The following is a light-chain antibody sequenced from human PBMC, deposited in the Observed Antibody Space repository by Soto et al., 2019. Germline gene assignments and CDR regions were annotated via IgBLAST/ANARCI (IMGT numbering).Light chain of an antibody. CDR1: QSFSSW. CDR2: DIS. V-gene: IGKV1-5*01. CDR3: QQYNTSPST. Sequence: DIQITQSPSTLSASVGDTVTITCRASQSFSSWLAWYQQKPGQAPKLLIYDISTLEYGVPSRFSGSGSGTEFTLTISSLQPDDFATYYCQQYNTSPSTFGQGTKVDIK. J-gene: IGKJ2*02.